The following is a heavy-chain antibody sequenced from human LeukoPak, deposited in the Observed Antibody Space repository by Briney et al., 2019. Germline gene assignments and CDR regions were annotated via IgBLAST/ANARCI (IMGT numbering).Heavy chain of an antibody. Sequence: PGGSLRLSCVASGFTFSTLAMGWVRQAPGKGLEWVSVISDSGGTTYYADSVKGRFTISRDNAKNSLYLQMNSLRAEDTAVYYCARANYYDISGSDYWGQGTLVTVSS. CDR2: ISDSGGTT. CDR3: ARANYYDISGSDY. V-gene: IGHV3-23*01. D-gene: IGHD3-22*01. CDR1: GFTFSTLA. J-gene: IGHJ4*02.